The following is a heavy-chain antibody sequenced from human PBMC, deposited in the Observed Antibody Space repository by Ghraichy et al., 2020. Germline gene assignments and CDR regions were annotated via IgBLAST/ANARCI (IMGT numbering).Heavy chain of an antibody. J-gene: IGHJ4*02. V-gene: IGHV3-30*04. CDR3: AREVVVTRPFDY. CDR1: GFTLSSYA. D-gene: IGHD4-23*01. CDR2: ISYDGSNK. Sequence: LSLTCAASGFTLSSYAMHWVRQAPGKGLEWVAVISYDGSNKYYADSVKGRFTISRDNSKNTLYLQMNSLRAEDTAVYYCAREVVVTRPFDYWGQGTLVTVSS.